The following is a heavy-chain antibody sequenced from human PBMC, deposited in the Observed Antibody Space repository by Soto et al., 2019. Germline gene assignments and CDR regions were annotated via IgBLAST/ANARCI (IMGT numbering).Heavy chain of an antibody. Sequence: SETLSLTCTVSGGSISSYYWSWIRQPPGKGLEWIGYIYYSGSANYNPSLKSRVTISVDTSKNQFSLKLSSVTAADTAVYYCARTSTDGPPYYFDYWGQGTLVTVSS. CDR3: ARTSTDGPPYYFDY. V-gene: IGHV4-59*01. CDR1: GGSISSYY. CDR2: IYYSGSA. D-gene: IGHD4-4*01. J-gene: IGHJ4*02.